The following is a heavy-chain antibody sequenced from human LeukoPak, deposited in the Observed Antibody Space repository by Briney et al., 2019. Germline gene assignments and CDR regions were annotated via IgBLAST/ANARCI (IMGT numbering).Heavy chain of an antibody. D-gene: IGHD3-16*01. CDR1: GFTFSSYS. Sequence: GGSLRLSCAASGFTFSSYSMNWVRQAPGKGLEWVSVIYSGGSTYYADSVKGRFTTSRDNSKNTLYLQMNSLRAEDTAVYYCARDLGEMAHLGAFDIWGQGTMVTVSS. CDR3: ARDLGEMAHLGAFDI. J-gene: IGHJ3*02. V-gene: IGHV3-53*01. CDR2: IYSGGST.